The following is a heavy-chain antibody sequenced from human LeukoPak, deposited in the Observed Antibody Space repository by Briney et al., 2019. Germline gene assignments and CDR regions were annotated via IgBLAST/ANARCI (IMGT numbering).Heavy chain of an antibody. D-gene: IGHD5-12*01. Sequence: GRSLRLSCAGSGFAFESFTMTWVRQAPGKGLEWVSLISATSSDINYAESVRGRFTISRDNAKNSLFLQMDSLRVEDTAIYYCAKGLFSAYDKYLDSWGQGTVVTVSS. CDR2: ISATSSDI. CDR3: AKGLFSAYDKYLDS. J-gene: IGHJ4*02. CDR1: GFAFESFT. V-gene: IGHV3-21*04.